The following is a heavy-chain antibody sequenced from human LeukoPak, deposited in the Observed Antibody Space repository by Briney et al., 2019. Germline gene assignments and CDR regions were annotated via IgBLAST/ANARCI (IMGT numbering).Heavy chain of an antibody. CDR3: ARDPRISSACYFDY. CDR2: IYYSGST. D-gene: IGHD6-25*01. CDR1: GGSISSGDYY. Sequence: SQTLSLTCTVSGGSISSGDYYWRWIRQPPGKGLEWIGYIYYSGSTYYNPSLKSRVTISVDTSKNQFSLKLSSVTAADTAVYYCARDPRISSACYFDYWGQGTLVTVSS. V-gene: IGHV4-30-4*01. J-gene: IGHJ4*02.